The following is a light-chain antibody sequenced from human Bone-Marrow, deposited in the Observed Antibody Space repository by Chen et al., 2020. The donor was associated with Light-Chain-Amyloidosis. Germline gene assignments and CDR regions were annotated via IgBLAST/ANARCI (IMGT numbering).Light chain of an antibody. Sequence: QSALPQPASVSGSPGQSITTSGTGTSSDVGGDNHVSWYQQHPDKAPHLMIDEVTNRPSWVPDRFSGSKSDNTASLTISGLQTEDEADYFCSSYTITNALVFGSGTRVTVL. J-gene: IGLJ1*01. CDR1: SSDVGGDNH. CDR2: EVT. V-gene: IGLV2-14*01. CDR3: SSYTITNALV.